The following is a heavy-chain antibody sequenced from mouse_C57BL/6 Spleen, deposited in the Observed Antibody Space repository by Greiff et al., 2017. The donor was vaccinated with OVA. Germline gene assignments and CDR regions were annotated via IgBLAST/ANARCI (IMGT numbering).Heavy chain of an antibody. J-gene: IGHJ1*03. CDR2: IDPSDSYT. CDR1: GYTFPSYW. V-gene: IGHV1-59*01. CDR3: ARGGTTVVAHWYFDV. D-gene: IGHD1-1*01. Sequence: QVQLQQPGAELVRPGTSVKLSCKASGYTFPSYWMHWVKQRPGQGLEWIGVIDPSDSYTNYNQKFKGKATLTVDTSSSTAYMQLSSLTSEDSAVYYCARGGTTVVAHWYFDVWGTGTTVTVSS.